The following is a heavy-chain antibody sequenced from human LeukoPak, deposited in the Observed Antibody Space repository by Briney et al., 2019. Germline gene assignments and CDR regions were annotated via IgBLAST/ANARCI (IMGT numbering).Heavy chain of an antibody. CDR3: ARLLNYDILTGYNIEDY. CDR1: GFTVSSNY. D-gene: IGHD3-9*01. Sequence: GGSLRLSCAASGFTVSSNYMSWVRQAPGKGLEWVSVIYSGGSTYYADSVKGRFTISRDNSKNTLYLQMNSLRAEDTAVYYCARLLNYDILTGYNIEDYWGQGTLVTVSS. J-gene: IGHJ4*02. CDR2: IYSGGST. V-gene: IGHV3-66*01.